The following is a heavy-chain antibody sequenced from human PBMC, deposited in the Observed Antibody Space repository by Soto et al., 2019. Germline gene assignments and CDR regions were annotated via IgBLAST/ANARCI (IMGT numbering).Heavy chain of an antibody. V-gene: IGHV3-7*04. Sequence: EVQLVESGGGLVQPGGSLRLSCAASGFTFSSYWMSWVRQAPGKGLEWVANIKQDGSEKYYVDSVKGRFTISRDNAKNSLYLQMNSLRAEDTAVYYCARGGYSYGPNYDYYGMDVWGQGTTVTVSS. CDR1: GFTFSSYW. CDR3: ARGGYSYGPNYDYYGMDV. J-gene: IGHJ6*02. CDR2: IKQDGSEK. D-gene: IGHD5-18*01.